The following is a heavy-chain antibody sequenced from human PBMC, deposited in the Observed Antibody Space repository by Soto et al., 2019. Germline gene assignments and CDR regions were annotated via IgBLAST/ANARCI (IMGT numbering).Heavy chain of an antibody. V-gene: IGHV1-18*01. CDR3: AKTLFLPHFDT. J-gene: IGHJ3*02. CDR2: ISAYNGNT. Sequence: ALGKVSCKASGYTFTSYGISWVRQAPGQGLEWMGWISAYNGNTNYAQKLQGRVTMTTDTSTSTAYMELRSLRSDDTAVYYCAKTLFLPHFDTWGQWTKVTVSS. CDR1: GYTFTSYG. D-gene: IGHD2-21*01.